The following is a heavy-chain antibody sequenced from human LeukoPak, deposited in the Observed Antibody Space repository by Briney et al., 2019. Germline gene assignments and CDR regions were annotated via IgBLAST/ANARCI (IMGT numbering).Heavy chain of an antibody. Sequence: GGSLRLSCAASGFTFSSYSMNWVRQAPGKGLECVSSISSSSSYIYYADSVKGRFTISRDNAKNSLYLQMNSLRAEDTAVYYCARDTESYYDILTDWGQGTLVTVSS. D-gene: IGHD3-9*01. CDR3: ARDTESYYDILTD. CDR2: ISSSSSYI. CDR1: GFTFSSYS. J-gene: IGHJ4*02. V-gene: IGHV3-21*01.